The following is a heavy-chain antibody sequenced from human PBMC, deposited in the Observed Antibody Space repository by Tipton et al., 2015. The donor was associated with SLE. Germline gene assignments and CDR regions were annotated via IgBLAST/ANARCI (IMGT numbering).Heavy chain of an antibody. V-gene: IGHV3-23*01. CDR3: AKVAGDFGEMRAFDV. D-gene: IGHD4-17*01. CDR1: GFIFRHYS. J-gene: IGHJ3*01. CDR2: ISGSGGGT. Sequence: SLRLSCAASGFIFRHYSMTWVRQTPGKGLEWVSAISGSGGGTYYSDSVKGRFTISRDNSKNTVYLQMSSLRAEDTALYYCAKVAGDFGEMRAFDVWGQGTMVIVSS.